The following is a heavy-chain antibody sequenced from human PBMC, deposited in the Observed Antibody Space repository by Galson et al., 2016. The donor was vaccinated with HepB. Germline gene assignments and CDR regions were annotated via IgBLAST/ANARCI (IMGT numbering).Heavy chain of an antibody. Sequence: ETLSLTCAVSGGSISSSDWWTWVRQPPGPGLEWIGEIYHSGSTNYSPSLKSRVTISVDKSKNQFPLRLSSVTAADTAMYYCARLRATRYSSYGVDVWGQGTTVTVSS. CDR2: IYHSGST. J-gene: IGHJ6*01. V-gene: IGHV4-4*02. CDR3: ARLRATRYSSYGVDV. D-gene: IGHD1-26*01. CDR1: GGSISSSDW.